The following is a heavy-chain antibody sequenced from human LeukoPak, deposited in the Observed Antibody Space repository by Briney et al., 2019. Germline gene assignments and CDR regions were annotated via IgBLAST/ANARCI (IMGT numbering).Heavy chain of an antibody. D-gene: IGHD2-21*02. Sequence: GGSLRLSCAASGFTFSNYGMHWVRQAPGKGLEWVAFIRYDGSNEYYADSVKGRFTISRDNAKNSLYLQMNSLRAEDTAVYYCAREIVVVTAATNHNWFDPWGQGTLVTVSS. J-gene: IGHJ5*02. CDR2: IRYDGSNE. V-gene: IGHV3-30*02. CDR3: AREIVVVTAATNHNWFDP. CDR1: GFTFSNYG.